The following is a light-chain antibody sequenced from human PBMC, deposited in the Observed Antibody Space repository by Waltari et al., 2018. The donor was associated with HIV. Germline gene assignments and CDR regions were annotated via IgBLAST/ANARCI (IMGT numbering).Light chain of an antibody. CDR2: NDN. V-gene: IGLV6-57*03. CDR3: QSYDASNQWV. J-gene: IGLJ3*02. Sequence: NFMLTQPPSVSESPGKPVTISCTRRRGSIATNYVHWYQPRPGSAPTIVIYNDNQRPPGVPNRFSGSIDSSSNSASLTISGLKTEDEADYYCQSYDASNQWVFGGGTKLTVL. CDR1: RGSIATNY.